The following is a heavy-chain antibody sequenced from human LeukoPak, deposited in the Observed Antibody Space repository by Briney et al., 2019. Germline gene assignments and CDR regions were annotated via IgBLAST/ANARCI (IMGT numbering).Heavy chain of an antibody. Sequence: PSETLSLTCTVSGGSISSYYWSWIWQPPGKGLEWIGYIYYSGSTNYNPSLKSRVTISVDTSKNQFSLKLSSVTAADTAVYYCAREAATRFWFDPWGQGTLVTVSS. V-gene: IGHV4-59*01. CDR2: IYYSGST. D-gene: IGHD2-15*01. CDR3: AREAATRFWFDP. CDR1: GGSISSYY. J-gene: IGHJ5*02.